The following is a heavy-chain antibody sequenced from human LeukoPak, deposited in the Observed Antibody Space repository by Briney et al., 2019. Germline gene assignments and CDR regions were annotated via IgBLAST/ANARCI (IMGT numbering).Heavy chain of an antibody. CDR1: GFTFDDYG. D-gene: IGHD6-6*01. V-gene: IGHV3-20*01. CDR3: ARGGISSSSIPYFDY. J-gene: IGHJ4*02. Sequence: GGSLRLSCAASGFTFDDYGMSWVRHAPGKGLEWVSGINWNGGNTGYADSVKGRFTISRDNAKNSLYLQMNSLRAEDTALYHCARGGISSSSIPYFDYWGQGTLVTVSS. CDR2: INWNGGNT.